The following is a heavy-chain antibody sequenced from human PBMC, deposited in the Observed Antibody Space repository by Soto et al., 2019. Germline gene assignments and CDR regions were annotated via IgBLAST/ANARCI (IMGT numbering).Heavy chain of an antibody. J-gene: IGHJ4*02. V-gene: IGHV3-30-3*01. CDR2: ISYDGSNK. Sequence: LRLSCAASGFTFSSYAMHWVRQAPGKGLEWVAVISYDGSNKYYADSVKGRFTISRDNSKNTLYLQMNSLRAEDTAVYYCASDYYDSSGYYDVYWGQGTLVTVSS. CDR3: ASDYYDSSGYYDVY. D-gene: IGHD3-22*01. CDR1: GFTFSSYA.